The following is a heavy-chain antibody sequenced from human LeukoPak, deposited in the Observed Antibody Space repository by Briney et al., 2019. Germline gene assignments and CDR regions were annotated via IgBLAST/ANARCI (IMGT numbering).Heavy chain of an antibody. V-gene: IGHV3-73*01. CDR2: IRSKANSYAT. J-gene: IGHJ4*02. D-gene: IGHD6-19*01. CDR3: TRQWLVPYYFDY. Sequence: TGGSLKLSCAASRFTFSGSAMHWVRQASGKGLEWVGRIRSKANSYATAYAASVKGRFTISRDDSKNTAYLQMNSLKTEDTAVYYCTRQWLVPYYFDYWGQGTLVTVSS. CDR1: RFTFSGSA.